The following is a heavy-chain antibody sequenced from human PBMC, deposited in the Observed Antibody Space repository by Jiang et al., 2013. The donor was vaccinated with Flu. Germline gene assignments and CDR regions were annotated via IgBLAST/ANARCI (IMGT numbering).Heavy chain of an antibody. J-gene: IGHJ5*02. CDR1: GFSLSTSGVG. D-gene: IGHD6-13*01. CDR3: ARRHPAAVGTGKNWFDP. CDR2: IYWNDDK. V-gene: IGHV2-5*01. Sequence: KPTQTLTPTCTFSGFSLSTSGVGVGWIRQPPGKALEWLALIYWNDDKRYSPSLKSRLTITKDTSKNQVVLTMINMDPVDTATYFCARRHPAAVGTGKNWFDPWGQGTLVTVSS.